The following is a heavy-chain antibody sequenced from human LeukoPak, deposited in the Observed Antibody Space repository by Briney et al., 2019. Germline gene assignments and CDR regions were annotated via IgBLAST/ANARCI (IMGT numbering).Heavy chain of an antibody. V-gene: IGHV3-23*01. J-gene: IGHJ4*02. CDR3: ARGIVPGYSSGWYLGY. CDR2: ISGSGGST. D-gene: IGHD6-19*01. Sequence: PGGSLRLSCAASGFTFSSYAMSWVRQAPGKGLEWVSAISGSGGSTYYADSVKGRFTISRDNSKNTLYLQMNSLRAEDTAVYYCARGIVPGYSSGWYLGYWGQGTLVTVSS. CDR1: GFTFSSYA.